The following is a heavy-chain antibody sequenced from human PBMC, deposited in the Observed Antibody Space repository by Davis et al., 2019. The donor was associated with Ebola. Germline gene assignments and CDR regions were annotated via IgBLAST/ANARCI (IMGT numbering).Heavy chain of an antibody. D-gene: IGHD4/OR15-4a*01. Sequence: PAGSLRLSCAGSGLTFSSYNMNWIRQAPGKGLEWVSSISATARYTYYADSVEGRFTISRDNARDSVYLQMNSLRVEDTAIYFCAGDIRRGENYGWFDPWGHGTLVTVSS. V-gene: IGHV3-21*06. CDR1: GLTFSSYN. CDR3: AGDIRRGENYGWFDP. CDR2: ISATARYT. J-gene: IGHJ5*02.